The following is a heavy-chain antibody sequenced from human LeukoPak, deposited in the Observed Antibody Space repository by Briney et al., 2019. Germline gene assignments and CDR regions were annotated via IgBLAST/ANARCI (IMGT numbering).Heavy chain of an antibody. Sequence: PSETLSLTCTVSGGSISSYYCSWIRQPAGKGPEWIGRIYTSGSTNYNPSLKSRVTMSVDTSKNQFSLKLSSVTAADTAVYYCARDIRTTRFLWYFDLWGRGTLVTVSS. V-gene: IGHV4-4*07. D-gene: IGHD1-7*01. J-gene: IGHJ2*01. CDR1: GGSISSYY. CDR2: IYTSGST. CDR3: ARDIRTTRFLWYFDL.